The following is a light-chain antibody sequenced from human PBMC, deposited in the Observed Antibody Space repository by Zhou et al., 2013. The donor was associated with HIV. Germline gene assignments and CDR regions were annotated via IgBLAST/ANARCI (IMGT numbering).Light chain of an antibody. CDR2: KTS. CDR1: QRVSDW. V-gene: IGKV1-5*03. CDR3: QQYSSDYT. Sequence: DIQMTQSPSTLSASVGDRVNITCRTSQRVSDWLAWYQQKPGKPPKLLIYKTSILESGVPSRFSGSGSGTEFTLTINSLQPDDFATYYCQQYSSDYTFGQGTKLEI. J-gene: IGKJ2*01.